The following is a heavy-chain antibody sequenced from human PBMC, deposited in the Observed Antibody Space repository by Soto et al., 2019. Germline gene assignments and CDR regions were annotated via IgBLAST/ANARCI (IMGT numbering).Heavy chain of an antibody. J-gene: IGHJ4*02. CDR2: IYHSGST. D-gene: IGHD3-9*01. V-gene: IGHV4-4*02. CDR3: TRGGFEILAPHSRGDN. CDR1: GGSISSSNW. Sequence: QVLLQESGPGLVKPSGTLSLTCTVSGGSISSSNWWSWVRQPPGKGLEWIGQIYHSGSTNYNPSLQSRLPISGEKSRNPVSLDLASVAGADTGGYYCTRGGFEILAPHSRGDNWGQGTLVTVSS.